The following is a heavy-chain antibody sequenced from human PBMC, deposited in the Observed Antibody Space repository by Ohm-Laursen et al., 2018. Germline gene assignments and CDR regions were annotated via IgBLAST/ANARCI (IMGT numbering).Heavy chain of an antibody. J-gene: IGHJ2*01. CDR2: IYYSGST. V-gene: IGHV4-59*08. D-gene: IGHD2-15*01. Sequence: SETLSLTCTVSGGSISSYYWNWIRQPPGKGLEWIGYIYYSGSTNYNPSLKSRVTMSVDTSKNQFSLKLNSVTAADTAVYYCAARDAADWYLDLWGRGTLVTVSS. CDR3: AARDAADWYLDL. CDR1: GGSISSYY.